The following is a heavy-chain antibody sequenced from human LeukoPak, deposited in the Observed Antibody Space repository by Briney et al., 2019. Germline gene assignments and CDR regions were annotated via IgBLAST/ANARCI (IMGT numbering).Heavy chain of an antibody. Sequence: SETLSLTCTVSGGSISSGSYYWSWIRQPAGKGLEWIGRIYTSGSTNYNPSLKSRVTISVDTSKNQFSLKLSSVTAADTAVYYCARGTRNWNYVWLVDYRGQGTLVTVSS. J-gene: IGHJ4*02. V-gene: IGHV4-61*02. D-gene: IGHD1-7*01. CDR1: GGSISSGSYY. CDR3: ARGTRNWNYVWLVDY. CDR2: IYTSGST.